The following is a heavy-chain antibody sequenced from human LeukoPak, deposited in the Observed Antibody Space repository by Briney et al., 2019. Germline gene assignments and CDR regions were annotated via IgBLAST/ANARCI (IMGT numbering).Heavy chain of an antibody. D-gene: IGHD2-15*01. CDR3: AENGPWSLKY. CDR1: GGFISDINW. J-gene: IGHJ4*02. Sequence: SETLSLTCAVSGGFISDINWWSWVRQPPGRGLEWIGEVHQSGVTNYNPSLKSRVTISLDKSNNQFSLKLNSVTAADTAVYFCAENGPWSLKYWGQGTLVTVSS. CDR2: VHQSGVT. V-gene: IGHV4-4*02.